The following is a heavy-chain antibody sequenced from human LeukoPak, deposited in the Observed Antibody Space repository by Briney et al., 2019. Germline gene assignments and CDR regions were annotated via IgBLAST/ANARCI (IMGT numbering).Heavy chain of an antibody. J-gene: IGHJ6*02. CDR1: GFTFSSYE. D-gene: IGHD3-10*01. CDR2: ISSSGSTI. V-gene: IGHV3-48*03. CDR3: ARFERLWFGELNYYYYGMDV. Sequence: GGSLRLSCAASGFTFSSYEMNWVRQAPGKGLEWVSYISSSGSTIYYADSVKGRFTISRDNAKNSLYLQMNSLRAEDTAVYYCARFERLWFGELNYYYYGMDVWGQGTTVTVSS.